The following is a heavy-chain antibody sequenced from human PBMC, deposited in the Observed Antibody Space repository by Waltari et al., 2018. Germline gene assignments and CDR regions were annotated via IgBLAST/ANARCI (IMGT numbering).Heavy chain of an antibody. J-gene: IGHJ6*03. CDR1: GGTVNNFI. D-gene: IGHD1-26*01. Sequence: QVQLVQSGAEVKKPGSSVKVSCKASGGTVNNFIIGWVRQAPGQGLGWMGDITPMVETKNYARHLQCSVTSTAGESTSTVFLELSSLKSDETAVYYCARDVGERARYFMDVWGKGTTVTISS. V-gene: IGHV1-69*12. CDR2: ITPMVETK. CDR3: ARDVGERARYFMDV.